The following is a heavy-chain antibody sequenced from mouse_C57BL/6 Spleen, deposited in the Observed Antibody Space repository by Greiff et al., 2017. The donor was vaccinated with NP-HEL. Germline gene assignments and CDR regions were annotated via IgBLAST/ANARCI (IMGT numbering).Heavy chain of an antibody. CDR3: EATVVARYFDV. V-gene: IGHV5-17*01. Sequence: EVKLMESGGGLVKPGGSLKLSCAASGFTFSDYGMHWVRQAPEKGLEWVAYISSGSSTIYYADTVKGRFTISRDNAKNTLFLQMTSLRSEDTAMYYCEATVVARYFDVWGTGTTVTVSS. CDR2: ISSGSSTI. CDR1: GFTFSDYG. J-gene: IGHJ1*03. D-gene: IGHD1-1*01.